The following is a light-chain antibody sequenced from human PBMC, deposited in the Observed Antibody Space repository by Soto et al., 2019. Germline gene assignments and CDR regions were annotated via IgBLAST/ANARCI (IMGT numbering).Light chain of an antibody. CDR2: SAS. CDR3: QQSFFFPLS. Sequence: DVQMIQSPSSLSASVGDRVTMTCRANQNIGGYLAWYQHKSGKAPNLLIFSASSLQSGVPSRFSGSGFGTAFTLTISSLQPEDSATYYCQQSFFFPLSFGGGTKVEIK. V-gene: IGKV1-39*01. J-gene: IGKJ4*01. CDR1: QNIGGY.